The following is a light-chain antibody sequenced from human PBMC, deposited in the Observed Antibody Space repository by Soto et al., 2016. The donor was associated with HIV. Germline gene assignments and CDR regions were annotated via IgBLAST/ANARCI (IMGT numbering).Light chain of an antibody. CDR3: QHFNNYPYT. CDR2: HAS. V-gene: IGKV1D-13*01. J-gene: IGKJ2*01. Sequence: AIQLTQSPSSLSASVGDRVTITCRASQGISSALAWYQQKPGKAPKVLIYHASNLESGVPSRFSGSGSGTDFTLTINSLRPEDFATYYCQHFNNYPYTLGQGTKLEIK. CDR1: QGISSA.